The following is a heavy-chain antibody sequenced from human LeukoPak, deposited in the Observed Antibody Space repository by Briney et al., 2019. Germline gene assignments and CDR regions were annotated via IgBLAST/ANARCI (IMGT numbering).Heavy chain of an antibody. D-gene: IGHD4-17*01. V-gene: IGHV4-39*07. Sequence: PSETLSLTCTVSGGSISSSSYYWAWIRQPPGKGLEWIGEINHSGSTNYNPSLKSRVTISVDTSKNQFSLKLSSVTAADTAVYYCARGETVTRAWGVFAFDIWGQGTMVTVSS. J-gene: IGHJ3*02. CDR1: GGSISSSSYY. CDR3: ARGETVTRAWGVFAFDI. CDR2: INHSGST.